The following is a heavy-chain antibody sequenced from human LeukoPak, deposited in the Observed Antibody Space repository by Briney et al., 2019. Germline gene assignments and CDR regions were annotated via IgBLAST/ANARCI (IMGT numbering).Heavy chain of an antibody. Sequence: AGGSLRLSCAASGFTFSNTWMSWVRQAPGKGLEWIGEINHSGSTNYNPSLKSRVTISVDTSKNQFSLKLSSVTAADTAVYYCARADYVWGSYRYTTFDYWGQGTLVTVSS. D-gene: IGHD3-16*02. CDR3: ARADYVWGSYRYTTFDY. CDR2: INHSGST. CDR1: GFTFSNTW. V-gene: IGHV4-4*02. J-gene: IGHJ4*02.